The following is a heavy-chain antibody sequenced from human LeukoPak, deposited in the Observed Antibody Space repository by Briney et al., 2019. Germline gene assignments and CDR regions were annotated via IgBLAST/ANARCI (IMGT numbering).Heavy chain of an antibody. V-gene: IGHV3-21*01. CDR3: ARDGTYYYGSGTESDDAFDI. J-gene: IGHJ3*02. CDR1: GFTFSSYS. CDR2: ISSSSSYI. Sequence: GGSLRLSCAASGFTFSSYSMNWVRQAPGKGLEWVSSISSSSSYIYYADSVKGRFTISRDNAKNSLYLQMNSLRAEDTAVYYCARDGTYYYGSGTESDDAFDIWGQGTMVTVSS. D-gene: IGHD3-10*01.